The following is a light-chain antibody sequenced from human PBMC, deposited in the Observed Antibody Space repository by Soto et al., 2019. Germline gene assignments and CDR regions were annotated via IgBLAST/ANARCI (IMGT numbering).Light chain of an antibody. V-gene: IGKV3-15*01. CDR1: QSVGIN. J-gene: IGKJ4*01. CDR2: GAS. CDR3: QQYNSYSPSN. Sequence: EIVLTQSPATLSLSPGEIATLSCRASQSVGINVAWYQQKPGQAPRLLIYGASTRATGSPDRFSASGSATEFTLTIRSLQPDDFATYYCQQYNSYSPSNFGGGTKVDIK.